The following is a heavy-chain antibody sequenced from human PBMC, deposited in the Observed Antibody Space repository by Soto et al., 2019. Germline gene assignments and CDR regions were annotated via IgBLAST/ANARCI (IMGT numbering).Heavy chain of an antibody. Sequence: GESLKISCKASGYSFSSYWISWVRQMPGKGLEWMGRIDPSDSYSKYSPSFQGHVTMSADKSINTAFLQWSSLKASDTAMYYCARRRRSSGSYLDYWGQGTMVTVSS. CDR2: IDPSDSYS. CDR3: ARRRRSSGSYLDY. CDR1: GYSFSSYW. V-gene: IGHV5-10-1*01. D-gene: IGHD3-10*01. J-gene: IGHJ4*02.